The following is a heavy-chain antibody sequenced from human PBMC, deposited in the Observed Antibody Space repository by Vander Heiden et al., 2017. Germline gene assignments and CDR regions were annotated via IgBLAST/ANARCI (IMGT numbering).Heavy chain of an antibody. J-gene: IGHJ6*02. V-gene: IGHV1-69*01. CDR2: IIPIFGTA. D-gene: IGHD3-3*01. CDR1: GGTFSSYA. CDR3: ARDSRERASGYLYYYYGMDV. Sequence: QVQLVQPGAEVKKPGSSVKVSCKASGGTFSSYAISWVRQAPGQGLEWMGGIIPIFGTANYAQKFQGRVTITADESTSTAYMELSSLRSEDTAVYYCARDSRERASGYLYYYYGMDVWGQGTTVTVSS.